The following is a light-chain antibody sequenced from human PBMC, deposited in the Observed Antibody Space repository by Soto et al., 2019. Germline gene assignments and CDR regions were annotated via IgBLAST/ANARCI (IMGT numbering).Light chain of an antibody. CDR2: DVS. Sequence: QSALTQPASVSGFPGQSITISCTGTSSDVGGYNYASWYQQHPGKAPKLMIYDVSNRPSGVSNRFSGSKSGNTASLTISGLQAEDEADYYCSSYTSSSTLRVFGGGTKLTVL. V-gene: IGLV2-14*01. CDR3: SSYTSSSTLRV. J-gene: IGLJ2*01. CDR1: SSDVGGYNY.